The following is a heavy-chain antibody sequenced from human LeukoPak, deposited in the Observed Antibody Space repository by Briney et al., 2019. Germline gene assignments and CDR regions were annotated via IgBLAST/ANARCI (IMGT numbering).Heavy chain of an antibody. Sequence: PGGSLRLSCAASGFTFSSYEMNWVRQAPGKGLEWVSSISSSSSYIYYADSVKGRFTISRDNAKNSLYLQMNSLRAEDTAVYYCARSPYSEYYFDYWGQGTLVTVSS. J-gene: IGHJ4*02. CDR2: ISSSSSYI. V-gene: IGHV3-21*01. CDR3: ARSPYSEYYFDY. D-gene: IGHD6-13*01. CDR1: GFTFSSYE.